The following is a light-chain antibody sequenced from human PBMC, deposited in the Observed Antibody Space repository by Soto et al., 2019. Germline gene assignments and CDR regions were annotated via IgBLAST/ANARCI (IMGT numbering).Light chain of an antibody. J-gene: IGKJ1*01. CDR1: QSVSSSY. CDR2: DAS. Sequence: IVLTQTPATLSLSPGERATPSCGASQSVSSSYLAWYQQKPVLAPRLLIYDASSRATGIPDRFSGSGSGTDFTLTISRLQPEDFAVYYCQQYNNWPQTFGQGTKVDIK. V-gene: IGKV3D-20*01. CDR3: QQYNNWPQT.